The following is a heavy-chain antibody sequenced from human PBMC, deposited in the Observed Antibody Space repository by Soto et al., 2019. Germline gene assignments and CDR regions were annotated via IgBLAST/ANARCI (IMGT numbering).Heavy chain of an antibody. CDR3: ARDLRGMVVTAIADY. CDR2: ISYDGSNK. D-gene: IGHD2-21*02. CDR1: GFTFSSYA. J-gene: IGHJ4*02. Sequence: QVQLVESGGGVVQPGRSLRLSCAASGFTFSSYAMHWVRQAPGKGLEWVAVISYDGSNKYYADSVKGRFTISTDNSKNTLYLQMKSLRAEDTAVYYCARDLRGMVVTAIADYWGQGTLVTVSS. V-gene: IGHV3-30-3*01.